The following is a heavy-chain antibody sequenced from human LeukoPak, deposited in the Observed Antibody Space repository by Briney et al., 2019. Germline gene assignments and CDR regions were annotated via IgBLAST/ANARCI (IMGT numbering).Heavy chain of an antibody. D-gene: IGHD6-19*01. Sequence: GGSLRLSCAASGFTFTIYWMSWVRQAPGKGLEWVANIRQDGNDKYYVDSVKGRFTISRDNAKNSLYLQMNSLRAEDTAVYYCARDSAAVAATGVDAFDIWGQGTMVTVSS. CDR1: GFTFTIYW. V-gene: IGHV3-7*01. CDR2: IRQDGNDK. J-gene: IGHJ3*02. CDR3: ARDSAAVAATGVDAFDI.